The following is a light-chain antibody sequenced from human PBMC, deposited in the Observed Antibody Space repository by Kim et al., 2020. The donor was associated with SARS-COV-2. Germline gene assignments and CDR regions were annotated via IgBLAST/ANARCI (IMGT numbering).Light chain of an antibody. Sequence: ASVGDRVTITCRASQGISTWLAWYQQKPGKAPNLLIYTASSLQSGVPSRFSGNGSGTDFTLTISSLQPEDFATYYCQQADSFPITFGGGTKVDIK. V-gene: IGKV1-12*01. CDR2: TAS. J-gene: IGKJ4*01. CDR1: QGISTW. CDR3: QQADSFPIT.